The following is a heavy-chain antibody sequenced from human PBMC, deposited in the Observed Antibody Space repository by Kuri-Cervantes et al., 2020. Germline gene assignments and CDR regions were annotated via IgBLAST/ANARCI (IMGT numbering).Heavy chain of an antibody. CDR2: IYYSGST. CDR1: GGSISSGDYY. CDR3: ARVFGRRRSGTFDY. V-gene: IGHV4-30-4*01. J-gene: IGHJ4*02. D-gene: IGHD1-7*01. Sequence: SETLSLTCTVSGGSISSGDYYWSWIRQHPGKGLEWIGYIYYSGSTYYNPSLKSRVTLSVDTSKNQFSLKLSSVTAADTAVYYCARVFGRRRSGTFDYWGQGTLVTVSS.